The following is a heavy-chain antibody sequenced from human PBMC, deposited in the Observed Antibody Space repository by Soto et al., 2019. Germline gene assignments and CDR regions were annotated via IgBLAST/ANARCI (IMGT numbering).Heavy chain of an antibody. CDR1: GFTFNIYA. Sequence: EVQVLESGGGLVQPGGSLRLSCAASGFTFNIYAMSWVRQVPGKGLEWVSTISNSGSTHSADSVKGRFTISRDNSKNTVYLQMNSLRAEDTAVYYCAKLLGISGWSFDYWGQGTLVTGSS. CDR2: ISNSGST. J-gene: IGHJ4*02. V-gene: IGHV3-23*01. D-gene: IGHD3-22*01. CDR3: AKLLGISGWSFDY.